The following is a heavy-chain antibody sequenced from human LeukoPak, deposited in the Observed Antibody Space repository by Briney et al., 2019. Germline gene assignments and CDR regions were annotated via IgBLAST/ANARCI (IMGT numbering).Heavy chain of an antibody. J-gene: IGHJ4*02. CDR1: GFTFTGHT. Sequence: GGSLRLSCAASGFTFTGHTMTWLRQAPGKGLEWVSIIGGRDDRTYYADSVKGRFTISRGNSKNILYLQMNSLRAEDTAVYYCAKDPNPFYDFWSGYKWGQGTLATVSS. D-gene: IGHD3-3*01. V-gene: IGHV3-23*01. CDR2: IGGRDDRT. CDR3: AKDPNPFYDFWSGYK.